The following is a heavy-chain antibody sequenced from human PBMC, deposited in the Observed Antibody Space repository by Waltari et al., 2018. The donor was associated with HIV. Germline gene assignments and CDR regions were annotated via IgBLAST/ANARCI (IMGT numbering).Heavy chain of an antibody. J-gene: IGHJ6*04. Sequence: QVHLVESGGGVVQPGGSLKLSCAASGFTFSNYLMHWVRQAPGTGWEWVTFITVDGNNKNKADSGKGRFTISRDNSKRTFNRQMTSLGHEDTAVNYCARGERPISPAEKRLLPGMAVGGKGTTVTASS. CDR2: ITVDGNNK. V-gene: IGHV3-30*19. CDR3: ARGERPISPAEKRLLPGMAV. CDR1: GFTFSNYL. D-gene: IGHD3-22*01.